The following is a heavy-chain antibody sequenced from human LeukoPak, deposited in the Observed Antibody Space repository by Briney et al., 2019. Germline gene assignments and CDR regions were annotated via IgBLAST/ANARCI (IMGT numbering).Heavy chain of an antibody. D-gene: IGHD2-15*01. CDR2: IYPGDSDT. J-gene: IGHJ3*02. Sequence: GASLQISCKGSGYIFTSYWIGWGRPLPGKGLEGMGIIYPGDSDTRYSPSFQGQVTISADKSISTAYLQWSSLKASDTAMYYCAREDVRDAFDIWGQGTMVTVSS. CDR1: GYIFTSYW. V-gene: IGHV5-51*01. CDR3: AREDVRDAFDI.